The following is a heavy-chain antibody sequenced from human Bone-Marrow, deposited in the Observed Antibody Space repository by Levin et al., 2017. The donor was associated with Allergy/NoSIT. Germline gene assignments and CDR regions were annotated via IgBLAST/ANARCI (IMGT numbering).Heavy chain of an antibody. CDR2: ISSNGRTM. D-gene: IGHD3/OR15-3a*01. J-gene: IGHJ4*02. CDR1: GFIFKDYY. CDR3: VRSLDYDY. V-gene: IGHV3-11*01. Sequence: GGSLRLSCEASGFIFKDYYMNWIRQAPGKGLEWVSSISSNGRTMYYADSVKGRFTISRDNARNSLSLQMNSLRVEDTAVYYGVRSLDYDYWSQGVLINVSS.